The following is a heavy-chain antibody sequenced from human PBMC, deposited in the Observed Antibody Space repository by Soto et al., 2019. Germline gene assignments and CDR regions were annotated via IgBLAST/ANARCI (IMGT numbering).Heavy chain of an antibody. V-gene: IGHV3-30*18. J-gene: IGHJ4*02. D-gene: IGHD6-19*01. CDR2: ISYDGSNK. CDR3: AKDRAVAGYPYGGLDY. CDR1: VFTLSSYG. Sequence: QVQLVESGGGVVPPGRSLSLSCAASVFTLSSYGMHWVRQAPGKGLEWVAVISYDGSNKYYADSVKGRFTISRDNSKNTLYLQMNSLRAEDTAVYYCAKDRAVAGYPYGGLDYWGQGTLVTVSS.